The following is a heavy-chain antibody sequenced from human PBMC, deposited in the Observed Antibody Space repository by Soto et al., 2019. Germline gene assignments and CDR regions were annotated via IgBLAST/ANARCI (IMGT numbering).Heavy chain of an antibody. D-gene: IGHD3-10*01. CDR3: VRDGGGSGSYQFDY. CDR2: INPSGGST. J-gene: IGHJ4*02. CDR1: GYTFTNFY. Sequence: QVQLVQSGAEVKKPGASVKVSCKASGYTFTNFYAHWVRQAPGQGLEWMGIINPSGGSTSYAQKFQGRATMTSNMSTSTVYMELSSLRSEDTAVYYCVRDGGGSGSYQFDYWGQGTLVTVSS. V-gene: IGHV1-46*03.